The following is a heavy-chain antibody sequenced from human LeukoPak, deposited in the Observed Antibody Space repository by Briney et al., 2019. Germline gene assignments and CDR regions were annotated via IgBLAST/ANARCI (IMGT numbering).Heavy chain of an antibody. CDR2: TSDDGSAK. D-gene: IGHD4-17*01. J-gene: IGHJ4*02. CDR1: GFTFSSYA. Sequence: PGGSLRLSCAASGFTFSSYAMHWVRQAPGKGLQWLALTSDDGSAKYYADSVKGRFTISRDNSQNTPYLQMNSLRAEETAMYYCARAPGGFHGDYSPIGYWGQGTLATVSS. CDR3: ARAPGGFHGDYSPIGY. V-gene: IGHV3-30-3*01.